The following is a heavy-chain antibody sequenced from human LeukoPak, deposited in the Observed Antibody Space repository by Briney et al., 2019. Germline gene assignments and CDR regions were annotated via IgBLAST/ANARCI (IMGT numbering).Heavy chain of an antibody. V-gene: IGHV4-34*01. CDR2: INHSGST. Sequence: KTSETLSLTRAVYGGSFSGYYWSWIRQPPGKGLEWIGEINHSGSTNYNPSLKSRVTISVDTSKNQFSLKLSSVTAADTAVYYCARDYYYWGQGTLVTVSS. CDR1: GGSFSGYY. CDR3: ARDYYY. D-gene: IGHD3-10*01. J-gene: IGHJ4*02.